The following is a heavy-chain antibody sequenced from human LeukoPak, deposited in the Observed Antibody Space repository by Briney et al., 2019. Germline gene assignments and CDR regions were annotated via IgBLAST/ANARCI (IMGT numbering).Heavy chain of an antibody. CDR1: GFTFSSYS. V-gene: IGHV3-21*04. D-gene: IGHD3-9*01. Sequence: GGSLRLSCAASGFTFSSYSMNWVRQAPGKGLEWVSSISSSSSYIYYADSVKGRFTISRDNSKNTLYLQMNSLRAEDTAVYYCAKVDAYYDILTGNFDYWGQGTLVTVSS. CDR3: AKVDAYYDILTGNFDY. CDR2: ISSSSSYI. J-gene: IGHJ4*02.